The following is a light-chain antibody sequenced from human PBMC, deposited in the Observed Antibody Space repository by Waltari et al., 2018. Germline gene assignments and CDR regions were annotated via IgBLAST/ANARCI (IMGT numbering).Light chain of an antibody. CDR1: QSVSGN. Sequence: IRLTQSPPTLSLSTGHSDTLSCRASQSVSGNLAWYQQKPGQAPRLLIYGASTRATGIPARFSGSASGTEFTLTISSLQSEDSAVYYCQQYYDWRRVTFGQGTRLEIK. CDR3: QQYYDWRRVT. CDR2: GAS. J-gene: IGKJ5*01. V-gene: IGKV3D-15*01.